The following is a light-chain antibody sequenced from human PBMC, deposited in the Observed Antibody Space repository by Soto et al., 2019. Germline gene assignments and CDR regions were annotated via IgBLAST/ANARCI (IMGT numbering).Light chain of an antibody. CDR1: SSDIGSYDL. J-gene: IGLJ3*02. CDR2: EVT. CDR3: CSYAGSSTWV. V-gene: IGLV2-23*02. Sequence: QSVLTQPASVSGSPGQSITISCTGTSSDIGSYDLVSWFQQHPGKAPKLMIYEVTKRPSGVSTRFSGSKSGITASLTISGLQAEDESDYFCCSYAGSSTWVFGGGTKLTVL.